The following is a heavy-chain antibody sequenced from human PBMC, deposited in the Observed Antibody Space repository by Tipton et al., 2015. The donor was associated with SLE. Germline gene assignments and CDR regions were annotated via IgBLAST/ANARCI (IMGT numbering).Heavy chain of an antibody. CDR2: IYYSGST. Sequence: TLSLTCIVSGGSISNYYWSWIRQPPGKGLEWIGYIYYSGSTNYNPSLKSRVTISVDTSKNQFSLKLSSVTAADTAVYYCARHSSSWVDYWGQGTLVTVSS. CDR1: GGSISNYY. J-gene: IGHJ4*02. V-gene: IGHV4-59*08. CDR3: ARHSSSWVDY. D-gene: IGHD6-13*01.